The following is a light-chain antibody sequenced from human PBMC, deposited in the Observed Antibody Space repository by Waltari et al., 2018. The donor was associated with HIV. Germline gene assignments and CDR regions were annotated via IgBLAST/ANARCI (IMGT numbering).Light chain of an antibody. CDR2: GAS. CDR3: QHYGSSPFT. J-gene: IGKJ3*01. V-gene: IGKV3-20*01. Sequence: EIVLTQSPGTLSLSPGERATLSCRASQSVSSSYVAWYQQKPCQAPRLVMYGASSRATGIPDRFSGSGSGTDFTLTISRLEPEDVAVYYCQHYGSSPFTFGPGTKVDIK. CDR1: QSVSSSY.